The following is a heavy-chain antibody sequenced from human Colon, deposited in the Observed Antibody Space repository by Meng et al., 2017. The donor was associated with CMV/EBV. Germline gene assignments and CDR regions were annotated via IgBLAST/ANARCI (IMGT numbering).Heavy chain of an antibody. CDR2: GHHRAAS. V-gene: IGHV4-38-2*02. CDR3: ARVSFVNERRRGLSSWFDS. Sequence: SETLSPTRSVSGYSLSSGYYWGWVRQSPGKGLEWTGTGHHRAASYYTPSLKSRANIPVDRSRNQSSLRLSSVNVANTAMDFCARVSFVNERRRGLSSWFDSWGRGALVTVSS. CDR1: GYSLSSGYY. D-gene: IGHD3-16*01. J-gene: IGHJ5*01.